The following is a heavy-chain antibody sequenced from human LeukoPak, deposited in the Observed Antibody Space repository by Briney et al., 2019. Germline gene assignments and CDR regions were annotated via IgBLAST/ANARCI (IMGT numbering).Heavy chain of an antibody. J-gene: IGHJ4*02. V-gene: IGHV3-74*01. D-gene: IGHD6-6*01. CDR2: IKSDGITI. CDR1: GFTFSNYM. Sequence: PGGSLRLSCAASGFTFSNYMMHWVRQAPGKGLVWVSRIKSDGITITYADSVKGRFTVSRDNAENSLYLQMSSLRAEDTAVYYCARLTQLARGRYWGQGTLVTVSS. CDR3: ARLTQLARGRY.